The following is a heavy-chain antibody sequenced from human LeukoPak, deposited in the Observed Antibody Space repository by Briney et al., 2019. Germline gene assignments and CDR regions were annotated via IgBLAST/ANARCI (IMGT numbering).Heavy chain of an antibody. V-gene: IGHV3-21*01. D-gene: IGHD4-23*01. J-gene: IGHJ4*02. CDR2: ISSSSSYI. CDR3: ARDPRTTDYGGFDY. Sequence: GGSLRLSCAASGFTFSSYSMNWVRQAPGKGLEWVSSISSSSSYIYYADSVKGRFTISRDNAKNSLYLQMNSLRAEDTAVYYCARDPRTTDYGGFDYWGQGTLVTVSS. CDR1: GFTFSSYS.